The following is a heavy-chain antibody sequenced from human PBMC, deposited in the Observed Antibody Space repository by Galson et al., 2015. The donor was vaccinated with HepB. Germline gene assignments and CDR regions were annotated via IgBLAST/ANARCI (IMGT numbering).Heavy chain of an antibody. CDR2: INYSGST. V-gene: IGHV4-59*01. J-gene: IGHJ6*03. CDR3: ARAPARWSAYYEDTYFYYMDV. Sequence: SETLSLTCTVSGGSISNFYWGWIRQPPGKGLEWIGYINYSGSTNYNPSLRSRVTISVDTSKNQFSLKLSSVTAADTAVYYCARAPARWSAYYEDTYFYYMDVWGKGTTVTVSS. CDR1: GGSISNFY. D-gene: IGHD3-3*01.